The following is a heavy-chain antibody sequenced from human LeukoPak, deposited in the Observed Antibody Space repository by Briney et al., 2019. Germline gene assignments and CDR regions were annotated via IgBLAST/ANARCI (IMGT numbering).Heavy chain of an antibody. CDR3: ARRYCSSTSCYTGFDY. J-gene: IGHJ4*02. CDR1: GGSISSGDYY. CDR2: IYYSGST. Sequence: PSQTLSLTCTVSGGSISSGDYYWSWIRQPPGKGLEWIGYIYYSGSTYYNPSLKSRVTISVDTSKNQFSLKLSSVTAADTAVYYCARRYCSSTSCYTGFDYWGQGALVTVSS. D-gene: IGHD2-2*02. V-gene: IGHV4-30-4*08.